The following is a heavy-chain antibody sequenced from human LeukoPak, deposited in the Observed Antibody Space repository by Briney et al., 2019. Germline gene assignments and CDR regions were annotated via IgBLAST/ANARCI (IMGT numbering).Heavy chain of an antibody. CDR3: ARDKRGITMVRGVIDNYYYYGMDV. D-gene: IGHD3-10*01. Sequence: SETLSLTCTVSGVSISSYYWSWVRQPPGKGLEWIGEIYHSGTTNYNPSLKSRVTISVDKSKNHFSLRLSSVTAADTAVYYCARDKRGITMVRGVIDNYYYYGMDVWGQGTTVTVSS. CDR1: GVSISSYY. CDR2: IYHSGTT. V-gene: IGHV4-4*02. J-gene: IGHJ6*02.